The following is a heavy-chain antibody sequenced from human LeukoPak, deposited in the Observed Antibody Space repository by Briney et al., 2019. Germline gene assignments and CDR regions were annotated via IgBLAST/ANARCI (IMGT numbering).Heavy chain of an antibody. D-gene: IGHD3-22*01. CDR2: IMSSGGGT. Sequence: GGSLRLSCAASGFTFNIYAMSWVRQAPGKGLEWVSSIMSSGGGTFYADSVKDRFTISRDNSKNTLYLQMSRLRVEDTAVYYCAKDRPNYHESNGHYYRPNGVSWGQGTLVTVSS. J-gene: IGHJ4*02. V-gene: IGHV3-23*01. CDR3: AKDRPNYHESNGHYYRPNGVS. CDR1: GFTFNIYA.